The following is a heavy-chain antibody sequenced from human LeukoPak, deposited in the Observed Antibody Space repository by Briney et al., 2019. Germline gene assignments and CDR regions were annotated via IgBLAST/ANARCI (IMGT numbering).Heavy chain of an antibody. CDR2: IYYSGSA. D-gene: IGHD5-12*01. J-gene: IGHJ3*02. V-gene: IGHV4-59*08. CDR3: ARRATIGRDNAFDI. CDR1: GGSMSTYF. Sequence: PSETLSLTCTVSGGSMSTYFWTWIRQPPGMGREYIGNIYYSGSASDNPSLKSRVTLSVATSKAQFSLQLSSVTAADTAVYYWARRATIGRDNAFDIWGQGTMVTVSS.